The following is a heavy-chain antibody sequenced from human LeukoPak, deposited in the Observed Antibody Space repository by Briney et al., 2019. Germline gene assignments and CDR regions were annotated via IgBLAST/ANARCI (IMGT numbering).Heavy chain of an antibody. CDR3: ARDHYSSSWYSISRPHWFDP. CDR2: INHSGST. D-gene: IGHD6-13*01. CDR1: GGSISSSSYY. Sequence: PSETLSLTCTVSGGSISSSSYYWSWIRQPPGKGLEWIGEINHSGSTNYNPSLKSRVTISVDTSKNQFSLKLSSVTAADTAVYYCARDHYSSSWYSISRPHWFDPWGQGTLVTVSS. V-gene: IGHV4-39*07. J-gene: IGHJ5*02.